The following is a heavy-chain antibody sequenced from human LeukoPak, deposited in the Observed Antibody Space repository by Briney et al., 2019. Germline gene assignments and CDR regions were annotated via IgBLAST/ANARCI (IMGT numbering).Heavy chain of an antibody. CDR3: AGGQTTVPDY. V-gene: IGHV4-34*01. CDR1: GGSFSGYY. Sequence: SETLSLTCAVYGGSFSGYYWSWIRQPPGKGLEWIGEINHSGSTNYNPSLKSRVTISVDTSKNQFSLKLSSVTAADTAVYYCAGGQTTVPDYWGQGTLVTVSS. D-gene: IGHD1-7*01. J-gene: IGHJ4*02. CDR2: INHSGST.